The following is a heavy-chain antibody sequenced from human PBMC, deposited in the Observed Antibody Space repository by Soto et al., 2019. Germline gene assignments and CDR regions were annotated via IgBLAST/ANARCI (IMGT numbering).Heavy chain of an antibody. CDR1: GFSFSRFA. D-gene: IGHD3-10*01. J-gene: IGHJ4*02. CDR3: ARSRSGAVPDSLGF. CDR2: ISKDGSVI. V-gene: IGHV3-30-3*01. Sequence: QVQLVESGGGVVQPGGSLRLSCAASGFSFSRFAIHWVRQAPGKGLEWVAVISKDGSVIYYADSVKGRFTISRDNSKSSLFLQVNRLTSEDTAVYHCARSRSGAVPDSLGFWGQGTLVTVSS.